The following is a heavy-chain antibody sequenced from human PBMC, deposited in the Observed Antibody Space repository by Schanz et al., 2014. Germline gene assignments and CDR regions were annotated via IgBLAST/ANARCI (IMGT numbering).Heavy chain of an antibody. CDR3: ARGSPENMIRGELDY. V-gene: IGHV1-69*02. CDR2: IIPIHGIV. Sequence: QVQLVQSGAEVKKPGSSMKVSCKASGGTFSTYPINWLRQAPGQGLEWMGRIIPIHGIVNYAQRFQDRVRITADKSTSTAYMELSSLRSDDTAVYYCARGSPENMIRGELDYWGQGTLVTVS. J-gene: IGHJ4*02. CDR1: GGTFSTYP. D-gene: IGHD3-10*01.